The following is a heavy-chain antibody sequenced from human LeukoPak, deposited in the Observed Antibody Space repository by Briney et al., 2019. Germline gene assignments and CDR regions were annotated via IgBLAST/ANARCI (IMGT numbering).Heavy chain of an antibody. J-gene: IGHJ4*02. V-gene: IGHV3-48*01. Sequence: GGSLRLSCAASGFTFSSYWMSWVRQAPGKGLEWVSYISSSSSTIYYADSVKGRFTISRDNAKNSLYLQMNSLRAEDTAVYYCARDLGYSSSSVAYWGQGTLVTVSS. D-gene: IGHD6-6*01. CDR1: GFTFSSYW. CDR3: ARDLGYSSSSVAY. CDR2: ISSSSSTI.